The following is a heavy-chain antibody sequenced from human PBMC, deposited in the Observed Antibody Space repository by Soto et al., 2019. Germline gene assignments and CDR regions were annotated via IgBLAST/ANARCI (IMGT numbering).Heavy chain of an antibody. Sequence: PGGSLRLSCAASGFTFSSYGMHWVRQAPGKGLEWVAVIWYDGSNKYYADSVKGRFTISRDNSKNTLYLQMNSLRAEDTAVYYCARDQMDYDTLGYYYYGMDVWGQGTTVTVSS. V-gene: IGHV3-33*01. CDR1: GFTFSSYG. J-gene: IGHJ6*02. CDR3: ARDQMDYDTLGYYYYGMDV. D-gene: IGHD3-22*01. CDR2: IWYDGSNK.